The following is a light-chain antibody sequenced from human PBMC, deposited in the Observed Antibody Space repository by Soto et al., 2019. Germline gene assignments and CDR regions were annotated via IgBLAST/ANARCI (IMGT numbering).Light chain of an antibody. CDR3: QKYSSVPV. CDR1: QGIRNY. CDR2: AAS. J-gene: IGKJ3*01. Sequence: DIQMTQSPTSLSASVGDRVTITCRASQGIRNYVAWYQQIPGKAPKLLIYAASTLQSGVPSRFSGSESGTDFNLTINGLQPEDVATYSCQKYSSVPVFGPGTKVEIK. V-gene: IGKV1-27*01.